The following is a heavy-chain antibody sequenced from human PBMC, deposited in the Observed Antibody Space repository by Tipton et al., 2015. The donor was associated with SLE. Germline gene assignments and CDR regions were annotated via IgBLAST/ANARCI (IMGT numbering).Heavy chain of an antibody. V-gene: IGHV4-38-2*02. J-gene: IGHJ6*03. CDR3: ARGWGTPSYYMDY. D-gene: IGHD3-16*01. CDR2: IKYSGST. Sequence: TLSLTCSVTGYSISSGYYWGWIRQPPGKGLAWIGEIKYSGSTKYNPSLKSRVTISGDTSKNQFSLRLGSVTAADTAVYYCARGWGTPSYYMDYWGKGTTVTVSS. CDR1: GYSISSGYY.